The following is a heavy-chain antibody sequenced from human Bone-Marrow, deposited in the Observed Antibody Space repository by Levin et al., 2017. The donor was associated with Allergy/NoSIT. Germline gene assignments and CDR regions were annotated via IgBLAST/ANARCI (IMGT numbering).Heavy chain of an antibody. Sequence: SCAASGFTFSSYAMSWVRQAPGKGLEWVSAISGSGGSTYYADSVKGRFTISRDNSKNTLYLQMNSLRAEDTAVYYCAKYGYSSGWYGSLFDYWGQGTLVTVSS. CDR3: AKYGYSSGWYGSLFDY. CDR2: ISGSGGST. CDR1: GFTFSSYA. D-gene: IGHD6-19*01. V-gene: IGHV3-23*01. J-gene: IGHJ4*02.